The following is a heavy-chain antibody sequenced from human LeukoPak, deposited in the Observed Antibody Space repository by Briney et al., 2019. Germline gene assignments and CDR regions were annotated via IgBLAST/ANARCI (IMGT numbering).Heavy chain of an antibody. CDR2: IYYSGST. D-gene: IGHD1-26*01. J-gene: IGHJ3*02. V-gene: IGHV4-59*01. CDR1: GGSISSYY. Sequence: SETLSLTCTVSGGSISSYYWSWIRQPPGKGLEWIGYIYYSGSTNYNPSLKSRVTISLDTSKNQFSLRLGSVTAADTAVYYCARETRLHSGSYSNDAFDIWGQGTMVTVSS. CDR3: ARETRLHSGSYSNDAFDI.